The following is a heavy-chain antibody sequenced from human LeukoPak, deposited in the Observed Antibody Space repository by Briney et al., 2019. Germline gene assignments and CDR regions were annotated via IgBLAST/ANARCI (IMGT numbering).Heavy chain of an antibody. D-gene: IGHD3-10*01. V-gene: IGHV3-30*04. J-gene: IGHJ4*02. CDR3: ARDLHYYGSGSYDY. CDR1: GFTFSSYA. CDR2: ISYDGSNK. Sequence: GGSLRLSCAASGFTFSSYAMHWVRQAPGKGLEWVAVISYDGSNKYYADSVKGRFTISRDNSKNTLYLQMNSLRAEDTAAYYCARDLHYYGSGSYDYWGQGTLVTVSS.